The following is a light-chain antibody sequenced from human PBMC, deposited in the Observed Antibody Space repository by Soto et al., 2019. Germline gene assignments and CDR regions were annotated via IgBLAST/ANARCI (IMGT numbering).Light chain of an antibody. CDR3: QQYNSY. J-gene: IGKJ1*01. CDR2: DAS. V-gene: IGKV1-5*01. CDR1: QNINNW. Sequence: DIPMTQSPSTLSASVGDRVTITCRASQNINNWLAWYQQKPGKAPKVLIYDASNLESGVPSRFSGSGSGTEFTXTXXSLXPDXVATYYCQQYNSYFGQGTKVEIK.